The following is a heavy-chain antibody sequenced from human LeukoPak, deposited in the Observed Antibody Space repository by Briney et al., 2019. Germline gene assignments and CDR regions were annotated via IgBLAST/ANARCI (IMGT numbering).Heavy chain of an antibody. D-gene: IGHD2-2*02. CDR2: ISAYNGNT. J-gene: IGHJ3*02. Sequence: GASVKVSCKASGYTFTSYYMHWVRQAPGQGLEWMGWISAYNGNTNYAQKLQGRVTMTTDTSTSTAYMELRSLRSDDTAVYYCARTVVPAAIDAFDIWGQGTMVTVSS. CDR1: GYTFTSYY. CDR3: ARTVVPAAIDAFDI. V-gene: IGHV1-18*04.